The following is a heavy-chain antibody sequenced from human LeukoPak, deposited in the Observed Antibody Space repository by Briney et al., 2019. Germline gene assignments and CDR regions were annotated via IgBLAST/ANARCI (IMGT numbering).Heavy chain of an antibody. Sequence: PGGSLRLSCAASGFTFSSYAMSWVRQAPGKGLEWVSAISGSGGSTYYADSVKGRFTISRDNSKNTLYLQMNSLRAEDTAVYYCAKKGDILVVPAALIDYWGQGTLVTVSS. J-gene: IGHJ4*02. CDR2: ISGSGGST. D-gene: IGHD2-2*01. V-gene: IGHV3-23*01. CDR1: GFTFSSYA. CDR3: AKKGDILVVPAALIDY.